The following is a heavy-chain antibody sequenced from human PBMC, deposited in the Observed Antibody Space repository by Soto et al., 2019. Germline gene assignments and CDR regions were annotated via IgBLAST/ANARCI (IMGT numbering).Heavy chain of an antibody. Sequence: QVQLVQSGAELKKPGASVKVSCKASGYTFSSYAMNWVRQATGQGPEWIGWVNPNNGDTGYAQKFQGRVTLTTDISTTTAYMELTSLRSEDTAIYYCAKVSRKGSAIDFDYWGQGTLITVSS. CDR2: VNPNNGDT. J-gene: IGHJ4*02. D-gene: IGHD3-10*01. CDR3: AKVSRKGSAIDFDY. CDR1: GYTFSSYA. V-gene: IGHV1-8*01.